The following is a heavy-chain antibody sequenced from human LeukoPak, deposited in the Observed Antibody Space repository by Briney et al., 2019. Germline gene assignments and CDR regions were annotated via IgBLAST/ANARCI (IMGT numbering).Heavy chain of an antibody. D-gene: IGHD5-24*01. V-gene: IGHV1-69*05. CDR1: GGTFSSYA. J-gene: IGHJ4*02. CDR3: ARGEMATTYFDY. Sequence: GASVKVSRKASGGTFSSYAISWVRQAPGQGLEWMGGIIPIFGTANYAQKFQGRVTITTDESTSTAHMELSSLRSEDTAVYYCARGEMATTYFDYWGQGTLVTVSS. CDR2: IIPIFGTA.